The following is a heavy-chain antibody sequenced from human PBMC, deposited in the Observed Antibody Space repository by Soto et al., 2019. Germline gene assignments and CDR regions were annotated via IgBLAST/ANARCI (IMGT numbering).Heavy chain of an antibody. V-gene: IGHV3-30-3*01. Sequence: VQLVESGGGVVQPGRSLRLSCAASGFTFSSYAMHWVRQAPGKGLEWVAVISYDGSNKYYADSVKGRFTISRDNSKNTLYLQMNSLRAEDTAFYYCAKEILRYSSSPDYWGQGTLVTVSS. CDR3: AKEILRYSSSPDY. D-gene: IGHD6-6*01. J-gene: IGHJ4*02. CDR1: GFTFSSYA. CDR2: ISYDGSNK.